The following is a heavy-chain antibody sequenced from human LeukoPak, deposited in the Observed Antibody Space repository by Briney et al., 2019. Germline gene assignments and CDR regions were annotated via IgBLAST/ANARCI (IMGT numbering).Heavy chain of an antibody. CDR1: GFTFSNYA. Sequence: GGSLRLSCAASGFTFSNYAMNWVRQAPEKGLEWVSYSSSGSSTIYYADSVKGRFTISRDNAKDSLFLQMNSLRAEDTAVYYCARGEQDMATMSIDYWGQGILVTVSS. CDR3: ARGEQDMATMSIDY. D-gene: IGHD5-24*01. J-gene: IGHJ4*02. CDR2: SSSGSSTI. V-gene: IGHV3-48*01.